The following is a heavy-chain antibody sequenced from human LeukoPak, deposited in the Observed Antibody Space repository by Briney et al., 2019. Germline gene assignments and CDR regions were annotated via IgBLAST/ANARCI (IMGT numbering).Heavy chain of an antibody. CDR2: ISGSGGST. CDR1: GFTFSSYS. CDR3: AKVAYDTRKTFDY. Sequence: GGSLRLSCAASGFTFSSYSMNWVRQAPGKGLEWVSAISGSGGSTYYADSVKGRFTISRDNSKNTLYLQMNSLRAEDTAVYYCAKVAYDTRKTFDYWGQGTLVTVSS. V-gene: IGHV3-23*01. D-gene: IGHD3-22*01. J-gene: IGHJ4*02.